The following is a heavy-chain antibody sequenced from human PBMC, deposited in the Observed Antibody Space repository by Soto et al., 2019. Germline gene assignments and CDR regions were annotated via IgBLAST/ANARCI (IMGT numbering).Heavy chain of an antibody. J-gene: IGHJ4*02. CDR3: TRGRITIFGVVPYYFDY. D-gene: IGHD3-3*01. CDR2: IRSKAYGGTT. Sequence: GGSLRLSCTASGFTFGDYAMSWFRQAPGKGLEWVGFIRSKAYGGTTEYAASVKGRFTISRDDSKSIAYLQMNSLKTEDTAVYYCTRGRITIFGVVPYYFDYWGQGTLVTVSS. V-gene: IGHV3-49*03. CDR1: GFTFGDYA.